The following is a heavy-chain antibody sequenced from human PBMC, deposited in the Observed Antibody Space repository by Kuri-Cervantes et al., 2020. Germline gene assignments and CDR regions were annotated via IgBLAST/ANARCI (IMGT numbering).Heavy chain of an antibody. CDR2: INHSGST. CDR1: GGSISSYY. CDR3: ARRAVGVTRALRD. D-gene: IGHD3-10*01. Sequence: SETLSLTCTVSGGSISSYYWSWIRQPPGKGLEWIGEINHSGSTNYNPSLKSRVTISVDTSKNQFSLKLSSVTAADTAVYYCARRAVGVTRALRDWGQGTLVTVSS. J-gene: IGHJ4*02. V-gene: IGHV4-34*01.